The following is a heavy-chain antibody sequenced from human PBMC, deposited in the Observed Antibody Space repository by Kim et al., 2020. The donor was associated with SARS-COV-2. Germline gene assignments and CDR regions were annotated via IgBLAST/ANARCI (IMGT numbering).Heavy chain of an antibody. J-gene: IGHJ4*02. CDR1: GFTFSDHY. CDR3: ASGVSYPDYIDY. D-gene: IGHD1-26*01. CDR2: TRSKANSYTT. V-gene: IGHV3-72*01. Sequence: GGSLRLSCAASGFTFSDHYMDWVRQAPGKGLEWVGRTRSKANSYTTEYAAPVKGRFTISRDDSKNSLYLQMNSLKTEDTAVYYCASGVSYPDYIDYWGQGTLVTVSS.